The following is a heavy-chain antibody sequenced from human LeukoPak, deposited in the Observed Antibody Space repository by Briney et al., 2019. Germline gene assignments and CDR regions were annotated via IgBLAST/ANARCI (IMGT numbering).Heavy chain of an antibody. D-gene: IGHD2-8*01. CDR1: GFTFSSYA. V-gene: IGHV3-23*01. J-gene: IGHJ4*02. CDR2: IIGSGRDT. Sequence: PGGSLRLSCAASGFTFSSYAMNWVRQAPGKRLEWVSSIIGSGRDTYYADSVKGRITISRDNSKNTVYLQMNSLRAEDTALYYCAKGTLGSCSDVTCYEFDYWGQGTLVTVSS. CDR3: AKGTLGSCSDVTCYEFDY.